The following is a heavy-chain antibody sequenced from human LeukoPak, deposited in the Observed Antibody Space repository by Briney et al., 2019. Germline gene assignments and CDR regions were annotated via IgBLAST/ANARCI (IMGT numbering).Heavy chain of an antibody. CDR3: ARGIAAAGT. Sequence: PSETLSLTCAVYGGSFSGYYWSWIRQPPGKGLEWIGEINHSGSTNYNPSLKSRVTISVDTSKNQFSLKLSSVTAADTAVCYCARGIAAAGTWGQGTLVTVSS. D-gene: IGHD6-13*01. J-gene: IGHJ4*02. CDR2: INHSGST. CDR1: GGSFSGYY. V-gene: IGHV4-34*01.